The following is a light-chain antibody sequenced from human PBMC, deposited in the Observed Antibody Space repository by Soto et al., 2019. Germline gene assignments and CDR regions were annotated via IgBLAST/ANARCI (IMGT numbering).Light chain of an antibody. CDR3: CSYAGSYTLV. Sequence: QSALTQPRSVSGSPGQSVTISCTGTSSDVGAYNFVSWYQQHPDRVPKLMIYDVSRRPSGVPDRFSGSKSGNTASLTISGLQADDGADYYCCSYAGSYTLVFGGGTKLTVL. J-gene: IGLJ3*02. CDR2: DVS. V-gene: IGLV2-11*01. CDR1: SSDVGAYNF.